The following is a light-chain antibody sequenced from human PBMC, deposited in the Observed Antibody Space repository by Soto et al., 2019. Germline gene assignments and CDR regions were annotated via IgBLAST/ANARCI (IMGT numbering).Light chain of an antibody. J-gene: IGLJ2*01. CDR2: LNSDGSH. CDR3: QTWGTGMV. CDR1: SGHSSYA. V-gene: IGLV4-69*01. Sequence: QLVLTQSPSASASLGASVKLTCTLSSGHSSYAIAWHQQQPEKGPRYLMKLNSDGSHSKGDGIPDRFSGSSSGAERYLTISSLQSEDEADYYRQTWGTGMVFGGGTKVTVL.